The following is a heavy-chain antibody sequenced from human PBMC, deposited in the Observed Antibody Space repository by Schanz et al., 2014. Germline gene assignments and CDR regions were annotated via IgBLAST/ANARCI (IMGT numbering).Heavy chain of an antibody. Sequence: QVQLVQSGAEVKKPGASVKVSCKVSGYSLNELSMHWVRQAPGRGLEWMGGFHHEDGDTVYAQKFQGRVIMTEDTSTETAYMELSGLRSGDTAVYYCARDGEAAAGCDYWGQGTLVTVSS. V-gene: IGHV1-24*01. CDR2: FHHEDGDT. J-gene: IGHJ4*02. CDR1: GYSLNELS. CDR3: ARDGEAAAGCDY. D-gene: IGHD6-13*01.